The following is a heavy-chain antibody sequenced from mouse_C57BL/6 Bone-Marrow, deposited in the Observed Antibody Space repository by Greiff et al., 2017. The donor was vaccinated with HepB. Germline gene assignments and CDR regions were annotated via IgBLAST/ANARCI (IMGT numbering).Heavy chain of an antibody. CDR3: ARDYSNSLFAY. D-gene: IGHD2-5*01. V-gene: IGHV1-18*01. J-gene: IGHJ3*01. CDR1: GYTFTDYN. CDR2: INPNNGGT. Sequence: EVQLQQSGPELVKPGASVKIPCKASGYTFTDYNMDWVKQSHGKSLEWIGDINPNNGGTIYNQKFKGKATLTVDKSSSTAYMELRSLTSEDTAVYYCARDYSNSLFAYWGQGTLVTVSA.